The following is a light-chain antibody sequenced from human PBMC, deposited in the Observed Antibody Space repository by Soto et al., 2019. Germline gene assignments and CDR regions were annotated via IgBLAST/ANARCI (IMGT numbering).Light chain of an antibody. CDR1: QGIKND. CDR2: AAS. CDR3: LQDYNFPYT. J-gene: IGKJ2*01. V-gene: IGKV1-6*01. Sequence: AIQMTQSPSSLSASVGDRVTLTCRASQGIKNDLGWYQQRPGKGPKLLIYAASSLQSGVPSRFSGSGSGTDFTPTISSLQPEDFATYYCLQDYNFPYTFGQGTKVDIK.